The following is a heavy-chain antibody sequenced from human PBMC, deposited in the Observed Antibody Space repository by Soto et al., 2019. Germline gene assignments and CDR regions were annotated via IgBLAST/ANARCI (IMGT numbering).Heavy chain of an antibody. Sequence: PSETLSLTCTVSGGSISSGDYYWSWIRQPPGKGLEWIGYIYYSGSTYYNPSLKSRVTISVDTSKNQFSLKLSSVTAADTAVYYCARYMTTVTTSWFDPWGQGTLVTVSS. CDR2: IYYSGST. V-gene: IGHV4-30-4*01. J-gene: IGHJ5*02. D-gene: IGHD4-17*01. CDR1: GGSISSGDYY. CDR3: ARYMTTVTTSWFDP.